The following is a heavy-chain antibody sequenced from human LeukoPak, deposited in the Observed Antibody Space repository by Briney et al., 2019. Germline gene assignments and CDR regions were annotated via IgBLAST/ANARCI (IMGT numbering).Heavy chain of an antibody. Sequence: GGSLRLSCAASGFTFSSYAMSWVRQAPGKGLEWVSAISGSGGNTYYADSVKGRFTISRDNSKNTLYLQMNSLRAEDTAVYYCAKSHYDSSGHPDYWGQGTLVTVSS. CDR1: GFTFSSYA. J-gene: IGHJ4*02. CDR3: AKSHYDSSGHPDY. D-gene: IGHD3-22*01. V-gene: IGHV3-23*01. CDR2: ISGSGGNT.